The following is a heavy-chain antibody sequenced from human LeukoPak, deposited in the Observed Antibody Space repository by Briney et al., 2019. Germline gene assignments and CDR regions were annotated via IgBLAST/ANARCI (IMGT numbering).Heavy chain of an antibody. CDR1: GYTFTSYA. V-gene: IGHV1-3*01. CDR3: ARIGLSQLLGVDY. Sequence: ASVKVSCKASGYTFTSYALHRVRQAPGQRLEGMGWINAGNGNTKYSQKFQGRVTIPRDTPASTASMELSSPRSADTALYYCARIGLSQLLGVDYWGQGTLVTVSS. CDR2: INAGNGNT. D-gene: IGHD2-2*01. J-gene: IGHJ4*02.